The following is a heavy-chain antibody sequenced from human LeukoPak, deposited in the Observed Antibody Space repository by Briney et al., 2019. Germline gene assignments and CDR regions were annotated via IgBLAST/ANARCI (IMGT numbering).Heavy chain of an antibody. D-gene: IGHD3-22*01. CDR3: AREHYYDSSGYYHGKYYFDY. J-gene: IGHJ4*02. CDR1: GYTFTSYG. V-gene: IGHV1-18*01. CDR2: ISAYNGNT. Sequence: ASVKVSCKASGYTFTSYGISWVRQAPGQGLEWMRWISAYNGNTNYAQKLQGRVTMTTDTSTSTASMELRSLRSDDTAVYYCAREHYYDSSGYYHGKYYFDYWGQGTLVTVSS.